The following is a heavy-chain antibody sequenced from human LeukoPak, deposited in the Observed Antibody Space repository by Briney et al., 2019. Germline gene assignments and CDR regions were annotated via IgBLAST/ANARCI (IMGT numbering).Heavy chain of an antibody. J-gene: IGHJ6*03. CDR3: AREYDFWSPWRAYYMDV. CDR2: IWYDGSNK. V-gene: IGHV3-33*01. D-gene: IGHD3-3*01. CDR1: GFTFSSYG. Sequence: SGGSLRLSCAASGFTFSSYGMHWVRQAPGKGREGVAVIWYDGSNKYYADSVKGRFTISRDNSKNTLYLQMNSLRAEDTAVYYCAREYDFWSPWRAYYMDVWGKGTTVTVSS.